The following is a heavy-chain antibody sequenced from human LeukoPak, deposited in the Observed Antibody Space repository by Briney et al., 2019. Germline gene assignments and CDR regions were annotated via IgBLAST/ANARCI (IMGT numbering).Heavy chain of an antibody. D-gene: IGHD3-22*01. Sequence: GGSLRLSCAASGFTFSSYAMNWVRQAPGKGLEWVSVISGSGGSTYYADSVKGRFTISRDNSKNTLYLQMNSLRAEDTAVYFCAKEAGADRYYYDSSGYFDYWGQGTLVTVSS. J-gene: IGHJ4*02. CDR3: AKEAGADRYYYDSSGYFDY. CDR1: GFTFSSYA. CDR2: ISGSGGST. V-gene: IGHV3-23*01.